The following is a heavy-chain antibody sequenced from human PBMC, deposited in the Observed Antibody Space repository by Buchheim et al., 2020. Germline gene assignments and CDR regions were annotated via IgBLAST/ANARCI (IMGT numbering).Heavy chain of an antibody. D-gene: IGHD1-14*01. CDR1: GFRFSSYG. CDR3: ARDRSWPAGHFDL. J-gene: IGHJ4*02. V-gene: IGHV3-33*01. Sequence: QVQLAESGGGAVQPGGSLRLSCAASGFRFSSYGMHWVRQAPGKGLEWLGVIWYDGSNKFHADSVKGRYIISRDNSTNMLYLQMSSLRAEDTAVYYCARDRSWPAGHFDLWGQGAL. CDR2: IWYDGSNK.